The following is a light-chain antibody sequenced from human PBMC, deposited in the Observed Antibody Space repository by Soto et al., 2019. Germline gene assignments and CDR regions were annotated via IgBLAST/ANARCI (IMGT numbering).Light chain of an antibody. CDR2: DAS. CDR1: QSVGSY. V-gene: IGKV3-11*01. CDR3: QQRSNWPARVT. J-gene: IGKJ4*01. Sequence: EVVLTQSPDTLSLSPGERATLSCRASQSVGSYLAWYQQRPGQAPRLLISDASPRAAAIPARFSGSGSGTDFTLTISSLEPEDFAVYYCQQRSNWPARVTFGGGTKVEIK.